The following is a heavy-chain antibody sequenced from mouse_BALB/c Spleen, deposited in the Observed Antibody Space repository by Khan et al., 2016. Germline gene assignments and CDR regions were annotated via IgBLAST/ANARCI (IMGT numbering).Heavy chain of an antibody. Sequence: VQLQQPGAELAKPGASVKLSCKASGYTFTTYWMHWVKQRPGQGLEWIGEIDPSDNYTNYNQKFKGKATLTVDKSSSTAYMQLSSLTSEDSAVYYCVSIYDGYAWFVYWGQGTLVTVSA. D-gene: IGHD2-3*01. J-gene: IGHJ3*01. V-gene: IGHV1-69*02. CDR3: VSIYDGYAWFVY. CDR2: IDPSDNYT. CDR1: GYTFTTYW.